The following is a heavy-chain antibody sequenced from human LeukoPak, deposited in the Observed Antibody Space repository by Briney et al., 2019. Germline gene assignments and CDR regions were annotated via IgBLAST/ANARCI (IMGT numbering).Heavy chain of an antibody. CDR3: ARAPMGRGYSGSYYDFDY. Sequence: SVTVSCKPSVGTFSRYAISWVRQAPGQGREWMGGIIPIFGTANYAQKFQGRVTITTDESTSTAYLELSSLRSEDTAVYYCARAPMGRGYSGSYYDFDYWGQGTLVTVSS. CDR2: IIPIFGTA. D-gene: IGHD1-26*01. J-gene: IGHJ4*02. V-gene: IGHV1-69*05. CDR1: VGTFSRYA.